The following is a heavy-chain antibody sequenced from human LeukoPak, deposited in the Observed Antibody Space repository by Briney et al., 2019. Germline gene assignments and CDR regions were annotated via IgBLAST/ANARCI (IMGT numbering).Heavy chain of an antibody. Sequence: ASVTVSCKASGYTFTGYYMHWVRQAPGQGLEWMGWINPNSGGTNYAQKFQGRVTMTRDTSISTAYMELSRLRSDDTAVYYCARDLDLREGGIDYWGQGTPVTVSS. CDR3: ARDLDLREGGIDY. V-gene: IGHV1-2*02. CDR1: GYTFTGYY. CDR2: INPNSGGT. J-gene: IGHJ4*02. D-gene: IGHD3-3*01.